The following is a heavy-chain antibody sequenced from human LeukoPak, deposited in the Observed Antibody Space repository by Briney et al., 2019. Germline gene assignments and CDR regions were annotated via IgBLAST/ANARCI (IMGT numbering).Heavy chain of an antibody. V-gene: IGHV1-69*05. Sequence: SVKVSCKASGGTFSSYAISWVRQAPGQGLEWMGGIIPIFGTANYAQKFQGRVTITTDGSTSTAYMELSSLRSEDTAVYYCARGPYDYVWGSYRKSNDYWGQGTLVTVSS. D-gene: IGHD3-16*02. CDR1: GGTFSSYA. CDR3: ARGPYDYVWGSYRKSNDY. J-gene: IGHJ4*02. CDR2: IIPIFGTA.